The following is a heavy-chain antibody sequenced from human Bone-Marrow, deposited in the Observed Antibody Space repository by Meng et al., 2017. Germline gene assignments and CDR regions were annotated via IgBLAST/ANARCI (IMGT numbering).Heavy chain of an antibody. Sequence: QVQLQESGPGLVKPSQTLSLTCTVSGGSTTSTSYYWDWIRQSPAKGLEWIGTIGYSGTIVYNPSLSSRVTMTLETSKKQFSLKLSSVTAPDTAVYYCARRVHDGSGHHYFDYWGQGTLVTVSS. CDR3: ARRVHDGSGHHYFDY. J-gene: IGHJ4*02. D-gene: IGHD3-22*01. CDR2: IGYSGTI. V-gene: IGHV4-39*01. CDR1: GGSTTSTSYY.